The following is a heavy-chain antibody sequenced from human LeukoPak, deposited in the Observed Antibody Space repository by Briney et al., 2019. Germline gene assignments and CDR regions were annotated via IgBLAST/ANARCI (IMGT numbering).Heavy chain of an antibody. CDR3: ARGRDIVVVPAVNNWFDP. V-gene: IGHV4-34*01. CDR1: GGSFSGYY. CDR2: INHSGST. D-gene: IGHD2-2*01. J-gene: IGHJ5*02. Sequence: SETLSLTCAVYGGSFSGYYWSWIRQPLGKGLEWIGAINHSGSTNYNPSLKSRVTVSVDTSKNQFSLKLSSVTAADTAVYFCARGRDIVVVPAVNNWFDPWGQGTLVTVSS.